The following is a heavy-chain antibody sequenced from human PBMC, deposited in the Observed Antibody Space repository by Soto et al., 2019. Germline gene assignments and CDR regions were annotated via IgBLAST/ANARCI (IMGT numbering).Heavy chain of an antibody. CDR3: ARDGDASGWYHYGMDV. CDR2: IKQDGSEK. V-gene: IGHV3-7*01. J-gene: IGHJ6*02. CDR1: GFSLSSYW. Sequence: EVHLVESGGGLVQPGGSLRLSCAASGFSLSSYWMNWVRQAPGKGLEWVANIKQDGSEKYYVDSVKGRFFISRDNAKNSLYLQVNSLRAEDTAVYYCARDGDASGWYHYGMDVWGQGTMVTVSS. D-gene: IGHD6-19*01.